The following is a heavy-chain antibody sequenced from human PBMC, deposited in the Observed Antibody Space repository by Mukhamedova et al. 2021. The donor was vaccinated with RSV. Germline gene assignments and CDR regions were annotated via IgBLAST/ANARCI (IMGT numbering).Heavy chain of an antibody. CDR2: IGSSGRTI. V-gene: IGHV3-48*03. J-gene: IGHJ4*02. CDR3: ATVRGWVATTDY. Sequence: WVRQAPGKGLEWVSYIGSSGRTIYYADSVKGRFTISRDNAKNSLYLQMNSLRAEDTAVYYCATVRGWVATTDYWGQGTLVTVSS. D-gene: IGHD5-12*01.